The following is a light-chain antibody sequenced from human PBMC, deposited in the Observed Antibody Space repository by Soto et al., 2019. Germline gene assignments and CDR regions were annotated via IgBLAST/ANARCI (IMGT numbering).Light chain of an antibody. Sequence: EIVMTQSPATLSVSPGERATLSCRASQSVSSNLAWYQQKPGQDPRLLIYGASTRATGIPARFSGSGSGTEFTLTISSLQSEDFAVYYCQQYNNWPPMAFGQGTKVEI. V-gene: IGKV3-15*01. J-gene: IGKJ1*01. CDR1: QSVSSN. CDR3: QQYNNWPPMA. CDR2: GAS.